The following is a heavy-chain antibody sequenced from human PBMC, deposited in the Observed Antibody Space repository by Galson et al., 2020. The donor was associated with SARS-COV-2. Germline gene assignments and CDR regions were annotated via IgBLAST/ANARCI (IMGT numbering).Heavy chain of an antibody. CDR1: GFTFSAYA. D-gene: IGHD6-19*01. CDR3: ARVVSSGWAFDS. Sequence: GGSLRLSCAASGFTFSAYAIHWVRQSPGKGLEWVAGISSFGTNKYHADSVKGRFTISSDNSKNTLYLQMNSLRPEDTALFYCARVVSSGWAFDSWGQGTLVTVSS. CDR2: ISSFGTNK. J-gene: IGHJ4*02. V-gene: IGHV3-30*01.